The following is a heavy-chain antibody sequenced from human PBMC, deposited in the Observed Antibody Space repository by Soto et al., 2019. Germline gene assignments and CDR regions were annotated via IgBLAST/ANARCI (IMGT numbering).Heavy chain of an antibody. D-gene: IGHD2-15*01. Sequence: QLQLQESGPGLVKPSETLSLTCAVSGGSISSSTFYWGWFRQSPGKGLVWIGSIRYGGSTCYSPSIDGRVNRSVDTSKHLFSLNVSSVTAADTAGYYCAKDASCYSCGAWGQGALVTFAS. CDR2: IRYGGST. J-gene: IGHJ4*02. CDR1: GGSISSSTFY. CDR3: AKDASCYSCGA. V-gene: IGHV4-39*01.